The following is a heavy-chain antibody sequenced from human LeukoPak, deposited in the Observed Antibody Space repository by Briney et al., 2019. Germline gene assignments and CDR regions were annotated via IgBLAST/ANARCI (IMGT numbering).Heavy chain of an antibody. Sequence: ASVKVSCKASGYTFTSYGISWVRQAPGQGLEWMGWISAYNGNTNYAQKFQGRVTMTRDTSISTVYMELSRLRSDDTAVYYCAKDRAVATIGGIDYWGQGTLVTVSS. CDR1: GYTFTSYG. CDR3: AKDRAVATIGGIDY. D-gene: IGHD5-12*01. V-gene: IGHV1-18*01. J-gene: IGHJ4*02. CDR2: ISAYNGNT.